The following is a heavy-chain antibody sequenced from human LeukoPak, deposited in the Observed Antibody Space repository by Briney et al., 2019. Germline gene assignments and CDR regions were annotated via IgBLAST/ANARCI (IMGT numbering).Heavy chain of an antibody. CDR2: IYHSGST. Sequence: SETLSLTCTVPGGSVTNYYLSWIRQPPGRGLEWVGYIYHSGSTNYIPSLKSRVTISLDTSKNQFSVKLSSVTAADTAVYYCARPISSGWYGGFGNWGQGTLVTVSS. J-gene: IGHJ4*02. CDR1: GGSVTNYY. D-gene: IGHD6-19*01. CDR3: ARPISSGWYGGFGN. V-gene: IGHV4-59*08.